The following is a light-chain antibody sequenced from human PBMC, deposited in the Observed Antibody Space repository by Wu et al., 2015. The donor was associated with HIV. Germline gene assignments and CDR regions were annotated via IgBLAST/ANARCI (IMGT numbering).Light chain of an antibody. J-gene: IGKJ1*01. Sequence: EKVMTQSPATLSVSPGERATLSCRASESVRNNLAWYQQKPGQAPRLLIYGASTRATGIPARFSGSGSGTEFTLTISSLQSEDFAVYYCQQYNDYTWTFGQGTKV. CDR1: ESVRNN. CDR2: GAS. CDR3: QQYNDYTWT. V-gene: IGKV3-15*01.